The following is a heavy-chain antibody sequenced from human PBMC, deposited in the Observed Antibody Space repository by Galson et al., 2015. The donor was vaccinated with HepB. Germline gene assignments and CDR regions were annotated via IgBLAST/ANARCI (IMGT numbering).Heavy chain of an antibody. CDR3: VKEGAWFGGDWFDP. V-gene: IGHV3-23*01. CDR2: ITGRGSNR. CDR1: GLIFGHHA. D-gene: IGHD3-16*01. Sequence: SLRLSCATSGLIFGHHAMTWVRQVPGKGLEWVATITGRGSNRNDAESVKGRFSISRDNSKNTLFLEMSSLRAEDTAVYYCVKEGAWFGGDWFDPWGQGTLVIVS. J-gene: IGHJ5*02.